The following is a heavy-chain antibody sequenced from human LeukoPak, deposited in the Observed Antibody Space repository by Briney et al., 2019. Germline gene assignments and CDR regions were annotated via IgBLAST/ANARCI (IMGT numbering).Heavy chain of an antibody. D-gene: IGHD4-17*01. Sequence: SSETLSLTCTVSGGSISSYYWSWIRQPPGKGLEWIGYIYYSGSTNYNPSLKSRVTISVDTSKNQFSLKLSSVTAADTAVYYCARHDYGDYGPIDYWGQGTLVTVSS. CDR1: GGSISSYY. CDR3: ARHDYGDYGPIDY. V-gene: IGHV4-59*08. CDR2: IYYSGST. J-gene: IGHJ4*02.